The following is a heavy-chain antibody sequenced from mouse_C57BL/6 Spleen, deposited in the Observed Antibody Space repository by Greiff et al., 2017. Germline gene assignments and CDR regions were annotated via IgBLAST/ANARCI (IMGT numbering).Heavy chain of an antibody. D-gene: IGHD1-1*01. V-gene: IGHV1-39*01. CDR3: ARGDYGSSYGGDYFDY. CDR1: GYSFTDYN. Sequence: VQLQQSGPELVKPGASVKISCKASGYSFTDYNMNWVKQSNGKSLEWIGVINPNYGTPSYTQKFKGKATLTVDQSSSTAYMQLNSLTSEDSAVYYCARGDYGSSYGGDYFDYWGQGTTLTVSS. J-gene: IGHJ2*01. CDR2: INPNYGTP.